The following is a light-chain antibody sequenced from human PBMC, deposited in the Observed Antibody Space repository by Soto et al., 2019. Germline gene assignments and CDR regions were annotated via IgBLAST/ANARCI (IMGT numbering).Light chain of an antibody. Sequence: SYELTQPPSVSVSPGQTARITCSGDALPKKYSYWYQQRPGQTPLLVIYRDTQRPSGIPERFSGSASGTTVTLIISGVQAEDEADYYCQSADSSETYMVFGGGTKVTVL. CDR2: RDT. CDR3: QSADSSETYMV. CDR1: ALPKKY. V-gene: IGLV3-25*02. J-gene: IGLJ2*01.